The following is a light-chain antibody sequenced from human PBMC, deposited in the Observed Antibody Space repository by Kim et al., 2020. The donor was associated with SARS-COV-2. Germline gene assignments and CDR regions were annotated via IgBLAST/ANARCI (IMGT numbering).Light chain of an antibody. J-gene: IGKJ1*01. CDR3: QQYNDYWT. CDR2: KAS. V-gene: IGKV1-5*03. Sequence: DTQMTQSPSTLSASVGDRVIITCRASQSISDWLAWFQQKPGKAPRLLIYKASSLESGVPSRFSGSGSGTEFTLTITNLQPADFATYYCQQYNDYWTFGQGTKVDIK. CDR1: QSISDW.